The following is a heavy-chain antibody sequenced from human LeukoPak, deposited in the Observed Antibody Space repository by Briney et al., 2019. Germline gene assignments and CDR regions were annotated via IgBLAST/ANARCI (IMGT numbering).Heavy chain of an antibody. J-gene: IGHJ3*02. CDR3: ARDYEEDNSGDAFDI. V-gene: IGHV4-59*01. CDR2: IYYSGRT. Sequence: SETLSLTCTVSGVSTSSYYWSWIRQPPGKGLEWIGYIYYSGRTQYNPSLKSRVTISVDTSKNQFSLKLSSVTAADTAVYYCARDYEEDNSGDAFDIWGQGTMVTVSS. CDR1: GVSTSSYY. D-gene: IGHD6-19*01.